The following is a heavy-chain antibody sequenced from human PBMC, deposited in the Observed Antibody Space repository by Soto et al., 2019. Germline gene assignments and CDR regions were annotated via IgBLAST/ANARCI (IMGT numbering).Heavy chain of an antibody. Sequence: GGSLRLSCAASGFTFSNFAMSWVRQAPGKGLEWVSVISGGGGTTYYAASVKGRFTISRDNSKNTLYLQMDSLRAEDTALYYCAKAMSTPSRPRNYFDYWGQGTLVTVSS. CDR1: GFTFSNFA. CDR3: AKAMSTPSRPRNYFDY. J-gene: IGHJ4*02. V-gene: IGHV3-23*01. D-gene: IGHD6-6*01. CDR2: ISGGGGTT.